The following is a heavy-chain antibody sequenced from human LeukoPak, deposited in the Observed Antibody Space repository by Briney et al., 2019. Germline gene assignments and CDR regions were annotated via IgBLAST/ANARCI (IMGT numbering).Heavy chain of an antibody. V-gene: IGHV1-2*02. J-gene: IGHJ6*03. Sequence: ASVKVSCKASGYTFTGYYMHWVRQAPGQGLEWMGWINPNSGGTNYAQKFQGRVTMTRDTSISTAYMELSRLRSDDTAVYYCARDGGYSSSWYMVRYYYYYMDVWGKGTTVTVSS. CDR2: INPNSGGT. D-gene: IGHD6-13*01. CDR1: GYTFTGYY. CDR3: ARDGGYSSSWYMVRYYYYYMDV.